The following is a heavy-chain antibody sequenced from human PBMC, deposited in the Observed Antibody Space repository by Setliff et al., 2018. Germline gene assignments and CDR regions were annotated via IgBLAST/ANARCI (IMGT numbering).Heavy chain of an antibody. CDR1: GGSMTSYY. J-gene: IGHJ4*02. CDR2: VHYSGDS. D-gene: IGHD1-1*01. Sequence: LSLTCTVSGGSMTSYYWSWIRQSPWKGLEWIGYVHYSGDSNYNPSLKSRIAISADTSRDRFSLRLTSVTAADTAIYYCARFCGTSNCQRAPLFDYWGQGILVTVSS. V-gene: IGHV4-59*08. CDR3: ARFCGTSNCQRAPLFDY.